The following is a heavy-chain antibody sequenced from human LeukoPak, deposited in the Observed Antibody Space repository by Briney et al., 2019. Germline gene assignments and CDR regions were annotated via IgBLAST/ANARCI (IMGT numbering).Heavy chain of an antibody. CDR1: GYSISSGYY. J-gene: IGHJ4*02. CDR2: IYHSGST. V-gene: IGHV4-38-2*02. D-gene: IGHD1-26*01. CDR3: AREYSGSYYSGYFDY. Sequence: SETLSLTCTVSGYSISSGYYWGWIRQPPGKGLEWIGSIYHSGSTHYNPSLKSRVTISVDTSKNQFSLKLSSVTAADTAVYYCAREYSGSYYSGYFDYWGQGTLVTVSS.